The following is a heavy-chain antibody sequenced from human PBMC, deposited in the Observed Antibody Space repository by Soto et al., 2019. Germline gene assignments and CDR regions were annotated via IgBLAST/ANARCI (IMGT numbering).Heavy chain of an antibody. CDR1: GGTFSSYA. CDR2: IIPIFGTA. CDR3: ARGNYDFWSGYHDYYYGMDV. V-gene: IGHV1-69*01. Sequence: QVQLVQSGAEVKKPGSSVKVSCKASGGTFSSYAISWVRQAPGQGLEWMGGIIPIFGTANYAQKFQGRVTITADESTSTAYMELSSVRSEDTAVYYCARGNYDFWSGYHDYYYGMDVWGQGTTVTVSS. J-gene: IGHJ6*02. D-gene: IGHD3-3*01.